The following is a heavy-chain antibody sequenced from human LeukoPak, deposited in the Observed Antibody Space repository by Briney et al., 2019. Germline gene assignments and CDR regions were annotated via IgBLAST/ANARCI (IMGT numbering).Heavy chain of an antibody. J-gene: IGHJ4*02. CDR2: ISAYNGNT. Sequence: ASVKVSSKASGYTFTSYGISWVRQAPGQGLEWMGWISAYNGNTNYAQKLQGRVTMTTDTSTSTAYMELRSLRSDDTAVYYCAVTGYCSSTSCYDDYWGQGTLVTVSS. D-gene: IGHD2-2*01. V-gene: IGHV1-18*01. CDR3: AVTGYCSSTSCYDDY. CDR1: GYTFTSYG.